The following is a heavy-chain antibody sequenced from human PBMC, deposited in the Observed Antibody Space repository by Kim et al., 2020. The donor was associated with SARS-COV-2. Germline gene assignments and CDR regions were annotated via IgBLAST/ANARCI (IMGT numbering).Heavy chain of an antibody. CDR3: ARDPYGDYYFDY. V-gene: IGHV1-69*01. Sequence: NYAQEVQGRVTITADECTSTAYMERSSLRSEDTAVYYCARDPYGDYYFDYWGQGTLVTVSS. J-gene: IGHJ4*02. D-gene: IGHD4-17*01.